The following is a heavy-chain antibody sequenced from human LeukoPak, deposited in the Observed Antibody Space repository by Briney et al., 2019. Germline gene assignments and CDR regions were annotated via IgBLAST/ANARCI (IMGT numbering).Heavy chain of an antibody. J-gene: IGHJ4*02. CDR2: IKSKSDGETT. CDR3: SANYAWHNDY. D-gene: IGHD2-2*01. Sequence: GGSLRLSCAASGFTFSNAWMSWVRQAPGKGLEWVGRIKSKSDGETTDYAAPVKGRFTISRDDSKNTLYLQMNSLKTEDTAVYYCSANYAWHNDYWSQGILVTVSS. V-gene: IGHV3-15*01. CDR1: GFTFSNAW.